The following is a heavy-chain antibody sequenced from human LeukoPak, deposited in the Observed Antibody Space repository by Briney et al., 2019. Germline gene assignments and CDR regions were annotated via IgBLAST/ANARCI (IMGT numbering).Heavy chain of an antibody. CDR1: GYTFTNYH. J-gene: IGHJ2*01. CDR3: ARPLSEMTTSLDFDL. Sequence: ASVEVSCKASGYTFTNYHMHWVRQAPGQGLEWMGIINPYSSFTTYAQKFQGRVTMTRDTSTSTVYMELSSLRSEDTAVYYCARPLSEMTTSLDFDLWGRGSLVTVSS. V-gene: IGHV1-46*01. CDR2: INPYSSFT. D-gene: IGHD1-1*01.